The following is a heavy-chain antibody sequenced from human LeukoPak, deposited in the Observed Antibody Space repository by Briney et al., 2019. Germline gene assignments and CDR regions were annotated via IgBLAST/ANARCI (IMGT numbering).Heavy chain of an antibody. CDR2: INPSGGST. V-gene: IGHV1-46*01. CDR3: ARETPTDYYGSGSYYNPHFDY. CDR1: GYTFTSYY. D-gene: IGHD3-10*01. J-gene: IGHJ4*02. Sequence: ASVKVSCKASGYTFTSYYMHWVRQAPGQGLEWMGIINPSGGSTSYAQKFQGRVTMTRDTPTSTVYMELSSLRSEDTAVYYCARETPTDYYGSGSYYNPHFDYWGQGTLVTVSS.